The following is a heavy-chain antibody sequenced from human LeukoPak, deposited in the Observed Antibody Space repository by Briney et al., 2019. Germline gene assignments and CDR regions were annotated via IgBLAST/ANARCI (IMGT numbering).Heavy chain of an antibody. J-gene: IGHJ4*02. D-gene: IGHD3-10*01. V-gene: IGHV4-39*01. CDR1: GGSISSSSYY. Sequence: PSETLSLTCTVSGGSISSSSYYWGWIRQPPGKGLEWIGSIYYSGSTYYNPSLKSRVTISVDTSKNQFSLKLSSVTAADTAVYYCARYYGLGSYYTLGYFDYWGQGTLVTVSS. CDR3: ARYYGLGSYYTLGYFDY. CDR2: IYYSGST.